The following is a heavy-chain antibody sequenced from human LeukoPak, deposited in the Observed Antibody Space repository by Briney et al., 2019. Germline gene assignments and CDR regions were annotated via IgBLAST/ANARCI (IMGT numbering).Heavy chain of an antibody. Sequence: GGSLRLSCAASGFTFSSYAMSWVRQAPGKGLEWVSAISGSGGSTYYADSVKGRFTISRDNSKNTLYLQMNSLRAEDTAVYYCAKAAYCSSTSCFYFDYWGQGTLVTVSS. CDR1: GFTFSSYA. J-gene: IGHJ4*02. CDR3: AKAAYCSSTSCFYFDY. D-gene: IGHD2-2*01. V-gene: IGHV3-23*01. CDR2: ISGSGGST.